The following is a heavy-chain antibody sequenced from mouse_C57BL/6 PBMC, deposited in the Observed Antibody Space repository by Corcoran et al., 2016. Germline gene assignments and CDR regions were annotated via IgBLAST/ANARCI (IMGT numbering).Heavy chain of an antibody. V-gene: IGHV9-3*01. D-gene: IGHD2-3*01. Sequence: QIQLVQSGPELKKPGETVKISCKASGYTFTTYGMSWVKQAPGKGLKWMGWINTYSGVPTYADDSKGRFAFSLETSASTAYLQINNLKNEDTATYFCARGGLLRQAWFAYWGQGTLVTVSA. CDR3: ARGGLLRQAWFAY. J-gene: IGHJ3*01. CDR2: INTYSGVP. CDR1: GYTFTTYG.